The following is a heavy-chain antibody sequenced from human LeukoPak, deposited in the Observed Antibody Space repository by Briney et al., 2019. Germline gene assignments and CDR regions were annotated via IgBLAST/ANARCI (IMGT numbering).Heavy chain of an antibody. CDR2: ISGSGTST. J-gene: IGHJ4*02. V-gene: IGHV3-23*01. Sequence: GGSLRLSCAASGFAFSNCAMNWVRQAPGKGLEWVSTISGSGTSTYYADSVKGRFTISRDNSKNTLYLQMNSLRVEDTAIFYCAKDHYDYVWRSNRVPFFDYWGQGRLVTVSS. D-gene: IGHD3-16*02. CDR3: AKDHYDYVWRSNRVPFFDY. CDR1: GFAFSNCA.